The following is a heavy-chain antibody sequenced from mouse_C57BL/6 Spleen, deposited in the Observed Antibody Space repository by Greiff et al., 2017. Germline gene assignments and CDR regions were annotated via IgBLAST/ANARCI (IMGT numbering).Heavy chain of an antibody. Sequence: EVKLMESGGGLVKPGGSLKLSCAASGFTFSSYAMSWVRQTPEKRLEWVATISDGGSYTYYPDNVKGRFTISRDNAKNNLYLQMSHLKSEDTAMYYCARKGYYYGSSFAYWGQGTLVTVSA. CDR3: ARKGYYYGSSFAY. V-gene: IGHV5-4*03. D-gene: IGHD1-1*01. J-gene: IGHJ3*01. CDR2: ISDGGSYT. CDR1: GFTFSSYA.